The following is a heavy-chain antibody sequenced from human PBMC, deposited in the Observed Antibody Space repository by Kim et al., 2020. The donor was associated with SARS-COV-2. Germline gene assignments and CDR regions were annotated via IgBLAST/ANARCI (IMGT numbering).Heavy chain of an antibody. V-gene: IGHV4-38-2*02. CDR3: ARYCGGDCYSSAFDP. CDR2: IYHSGST. D-gene: IGHD2-21*02. Sequence: SETLSLTCTVSGYSISSGYYWGWIRQPPGKGLEWIGSIYHSGSTYYNPSLKSRVTISVDTSKNQFSLKLSSVTAADTAVYYCARYCGGDCYSSAFDPWGQGTLVTVSS. J-gene: IGHJ5*02. CDR1: GYSISSGYY.